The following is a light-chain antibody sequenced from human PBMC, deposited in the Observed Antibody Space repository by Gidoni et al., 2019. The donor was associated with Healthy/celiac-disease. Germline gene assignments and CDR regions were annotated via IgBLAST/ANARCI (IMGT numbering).Light chain of an antibody. CDR3: QQYNNWPPGT. CDR1: QSVSSN. CDR2: GAS. V-gene: IGKV3-15*01. Sequence: EIVITQSPATLSVSPGERATLSCRASQSVSSNLAWYQQKPGQAPRLLIYGASTRATGIPARFGGSGSGTEFTLTISSLQSEDFAVYYCQQYNNWPPGTFGQGTKVKIK. J-gene: IGKJ1*01.